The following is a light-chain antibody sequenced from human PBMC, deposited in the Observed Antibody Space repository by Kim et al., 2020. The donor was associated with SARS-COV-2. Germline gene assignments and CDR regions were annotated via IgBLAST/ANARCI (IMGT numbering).Light chain of an antibody. CDR1: SRDVGRYNY. Sequence: GKSITISCTGSSRDVGRYNYVSWYQQHPDTAPKVMIYDVNNRPSGVSNRFSGSKSGYTASLTISGLQAEDEADYYCSSFTSSDTYVFGSGTKVTVL. CDR2: DVN. CDR3: SSFTSSDTYV. J-gene: IGLJ1*01. V-gene: IGLV2-14*03.